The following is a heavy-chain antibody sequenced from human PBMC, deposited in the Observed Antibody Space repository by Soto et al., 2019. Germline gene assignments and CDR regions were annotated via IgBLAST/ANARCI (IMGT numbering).Heavy chain of an antibody. V-gene: IGHV3-33*01. D-gene: IGHD2-2*01. CDR2: ISFDESNE. J-gene: IGHJ5*02. Sequence: GGSLRLSCAASGFMFNNYDMHWVRQAPGKGLEWVAVISFDESNEYYVDSVKGRFTISRDNAKNTLYLQMNSLRAEDTAVYYCARDQSTGDWFDAWGQGTLVTVSS. CDR1: GFMFNNYD. CDR3: ARDQSTGDWFDA.